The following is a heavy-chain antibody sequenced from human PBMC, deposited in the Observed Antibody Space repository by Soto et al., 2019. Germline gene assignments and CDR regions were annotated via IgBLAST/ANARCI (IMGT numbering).Heavy chain of an antibody. D-gene: IGHD6-13*01. Sequence: ASVKVSCKVSGYTPTELSMHWVRQAPGKGLEWMGGFDPEDGETIYAQKFQGRVTMTEDTSTDTAYMELSSLRSEDTAVYYCATIAAAVWGAFDIWGQGTMVTVSS. CDR1: GYTPTELS. CDR3: ATIAAAVWGAFDI. V-gene: IGHV1-24*01. J-gene: IGHJ3*02. CDR2: FDPEDGET.